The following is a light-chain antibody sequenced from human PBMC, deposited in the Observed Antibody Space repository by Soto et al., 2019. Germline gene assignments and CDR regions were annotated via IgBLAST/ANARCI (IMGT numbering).Light chain of an antibody. J-gene: IGKJ3*01. CDR1: QSVSSN. V-gene: IGKV3-15*01. Sequence: EIVMTQSPATLSVSPGERATHSCRACQSVSSNLAWYHQKPGQAPRLLIYGASTRATGIPAMFSGSGSGTEFTLTISSLQSEDFAVYYCQQAGTFGPGTKVDIK. CDR3: QQAGT. CDR2: GAS.